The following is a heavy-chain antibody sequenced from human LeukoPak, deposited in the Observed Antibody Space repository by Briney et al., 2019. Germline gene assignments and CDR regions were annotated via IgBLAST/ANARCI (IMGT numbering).Heavy chain of an antibody. J-gene: IGHJ3*02. D-gene: IGHD6-13*01. CDR3: ARDLGIAAPEEAFDI. CDR2: INRSGGST. CDR1: GYIFTNYY. V-gene: IGHV1-46*01. Sequence: ASVKVSCKASGYIFTNYYMHWVRQAPGQGLEWMGIINRSGGSTSYAQKFQGRVTMTSDTSTSTVYMELSSLRSEDTAVYYCARDLGIAAPEEAFDIWGQGTTVTVSS.